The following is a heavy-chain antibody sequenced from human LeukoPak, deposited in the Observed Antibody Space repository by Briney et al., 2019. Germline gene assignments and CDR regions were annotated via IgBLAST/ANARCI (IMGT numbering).Heavy chain of an antibody. Sequence: PGGSLRLSCAASGFTFSSYSMSWVRQAPGKGLEWVANIKQDGSEKYYVDSVKGRFTISRDNAKNSLYLQMNSLRAEDTAVYYCARELKSIYYYYGMDVWGQGTTVTVSS. CDR3: ARELKSIYYYYGMDV. J-gene: IGHJ6*02. V-gene: IGHV3-7*01. CDR1: GFTFSSYS. CDR2: IKQDGSEK. D-gene: IGHD4/OR15-4a*01.